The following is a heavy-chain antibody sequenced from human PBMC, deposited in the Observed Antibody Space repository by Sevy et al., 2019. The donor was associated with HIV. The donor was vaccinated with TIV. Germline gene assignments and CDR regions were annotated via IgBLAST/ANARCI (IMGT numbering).Heavy chain of an antibody. J-gene: IGHJ6*02. CDR3: AREPLRYCSSTSCSYGMDV. CDR2: IWYDGSSK. V-gene: IGHV3-33*01. Sequence: GGSLRLSCAASGFTFSSYGMHWVRQTPGKGLEWVAVIWYDGSSKYYADSVKGRFTISRDNSKNTLYLQMNSLRAEDTAVYYCAREPLRYCSSTSCSYGMDVWGQGTTVTVSS. CDR1: GFTFSSYG. D-gene: IGHD2-2*01.